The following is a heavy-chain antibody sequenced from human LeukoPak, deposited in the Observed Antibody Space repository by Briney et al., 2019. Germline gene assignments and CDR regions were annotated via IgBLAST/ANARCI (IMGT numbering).Heavy chain of an antibody. CDR3: ASPDASMVSAFDY. CDR2: MNPNSGNT. V-gene: IGHV1-8*01. Sequence: ASVKVSCKASGYTFTSYDINWVRQATGQGLEWMGWMNPNSGNTGYAQKFQGRVTMTRNTSISTAYMELSSLRSEDTAVYYCASPDASMVSAFDYWGQGTLVTVSS. J-gene: IGHJ4*02. D-gene: IGHD5-18*01. CDR1: GYTFTSYD.